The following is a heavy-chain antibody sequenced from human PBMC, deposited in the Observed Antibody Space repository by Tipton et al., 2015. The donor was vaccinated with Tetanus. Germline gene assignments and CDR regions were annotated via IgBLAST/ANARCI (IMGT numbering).Heavy chain of an antibody. D-gene: IGHD1-26*01. Sequence: TLSLTCTVSGGSISSYYWSWIRQPPGKGLEWIGYIYYSGSTNYNPSLKSRITMSVGASKNQFSLKLSSVTAADTAVYYCARGGGTVGSIPLYSWLDPWGQGTLVTVSS. CDR3: ARGGGTVGSIPLYSWLDP. CDR1: GGSISSYY. CDR2: IYYSGST. V-gene: IGHV4-59*12. J-gene: IGHJ5*02.